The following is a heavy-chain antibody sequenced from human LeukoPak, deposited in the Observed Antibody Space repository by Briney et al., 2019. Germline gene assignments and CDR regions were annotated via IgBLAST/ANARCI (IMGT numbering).Heavy chain of an antibody. CDR1: GYTFTVYY. D-gene: IGHD6-13*01. CDR3: ARVTRGIAATGKNYFDY. V-gene: IGHV1-2*02. CDR2: INPNSGGT. Sequence: ASVSVSSTASGYTFTVYYIHWVRQAPGQGLEWMGWINPNSGGTNYAQKFQGRVTMTRDTSISTAYMVLSRLRSDDTAVYYCARVTRGIAATGKNYFDYWRQGTLVTVSS. J-gene: IGHJ4*02.